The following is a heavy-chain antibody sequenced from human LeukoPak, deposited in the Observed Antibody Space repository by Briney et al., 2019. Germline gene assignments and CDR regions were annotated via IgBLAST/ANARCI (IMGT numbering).Heavy chain of an antibody. V-gene: IGHV3-7*01. CDR3: ARVLHSALAAPFDF. CDR2: IKQDGSEK. D-gene: IGHD2-15*01. J-gene: IGHJ4*02. Sequence: GGSQRLSCAASGFTISSYWMSWVRQAPGKGLEWVAKIKQDGSEKYYVDSVKGRFTISRDNAKNALYLQMNRLRAEDTAVYYCARVLHSALAAPFDFWGQGTLVTVSS. CDR1: GFTISSYW.